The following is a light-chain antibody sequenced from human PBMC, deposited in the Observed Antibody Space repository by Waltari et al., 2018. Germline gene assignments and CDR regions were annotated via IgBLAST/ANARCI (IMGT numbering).Light chain of an antibody. Sequence: QSVLTQPPPASGTTAQRVTIPCSGSSSHTGGNFVRRYQHPPGTAPQLLIYNNHRRPSGVPDRFSGSKSGTSASLAISGLQSEDEADYYCAVWDDSMNELFGGGTKLTVL. CDR3: AVWDDSMNEL. CDR2: NNH. V-gene: IGLV1-44*01. CDR1: SSHTGGNF. J-gene: IGLJ2*01.